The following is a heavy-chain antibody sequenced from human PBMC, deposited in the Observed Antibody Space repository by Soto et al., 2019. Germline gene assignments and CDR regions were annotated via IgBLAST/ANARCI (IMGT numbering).Heavy chain of an antibody. Sequence: GESLKISCKGSGYSFTIYWISWVRQMPGKGLEWMGRIDPSDSYTNYSPSFQGHVTISADKSISTAYLQWSSLKASDTAMYYCARHVDTAMVTYYYGMDVWGQGTTVTVSS. J-gene: IGHJ6*02. CDR2: IDPSDSYT. CDR3: ARHVDTAMVTYYYGMDV. V-gene: IGHV5-10-1*01. D-gene: IGHD5-18*01. CDR1: GYSFTIYW.